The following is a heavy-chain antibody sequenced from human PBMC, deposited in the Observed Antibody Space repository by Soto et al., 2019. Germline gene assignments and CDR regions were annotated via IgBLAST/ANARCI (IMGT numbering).Heavy chain of an antibody. J-gene: IGHJ6*02. V-gene: IGHV3-53*01. CDR1: GFSVSSNY. Sequence: PGGSLRLSCAVSGFSVSSNYMSWVRQAPGKGLEWVSFTYSGGPTYYADSVQGRFSVSRDNSKNILYLQMKSLRAEDTAVYFCARDSYEDPAGAYVTNRYYYGMDVWGQGTTVTVSS. D-gene: IGHD4-17*01. CDR2: TYSGGPT. CDR3: ARDSYEDPAGAYVTNRYYYGMDV.